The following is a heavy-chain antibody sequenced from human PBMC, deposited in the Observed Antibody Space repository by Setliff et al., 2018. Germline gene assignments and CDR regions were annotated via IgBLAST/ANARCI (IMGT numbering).Heavy chain of an antibody. CDR2: IRPDGSNK. CDR1: GFTFSGYG. D-gene: IGHD3-16*01. CDR3: VKWDSKYVSGSHYMDV. Sequence: PGGSLRLSCAASGFTFSGYGIHWVRQAPGKGLEWVAFIRPDGSNKYYADFVKGRFTISRDNSKNTLYLQVNTLRPEDTAVYYCVKWDSKYVSGSHYMDVWGKGTTVTVSS. V-gene: IGHV3-30*02. J-gene: IGHJ6*03.